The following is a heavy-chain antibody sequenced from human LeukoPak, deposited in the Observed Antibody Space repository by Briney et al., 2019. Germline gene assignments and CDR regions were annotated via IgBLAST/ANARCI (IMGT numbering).Heavy chain of an antibody. Sequence: SETLSLTCTVSGGSISSYYWSWIRQPPGKGLEWIGYIYYSGITDYNPSLRSRVTISVDTSENQFSLKLSSVTAADTAVYYCAREDYCGGGSCYSGYFQHWGQGTLVTVSS. CDR1: GGSISSYY. J-gene: IGHJ1*01. V-gene: IGHV4-59*01. D-gene: IGHD2-15*01. CDR3: AREDYCGGGSCYSGYFQH. CDR2: IYYSGIT.